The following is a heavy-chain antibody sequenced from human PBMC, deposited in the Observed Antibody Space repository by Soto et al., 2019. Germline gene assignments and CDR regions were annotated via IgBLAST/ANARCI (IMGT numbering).Heavy chain of an antibody. CDR2: IIPLFGTL. CDR3: ASGSLYGSGSYPVDY. CDR1: GGTFNNHL. V-gene: IGHV1-69*08. D-gene: IGHD3-10*01. Sequence: QVQLVQSGAEVKKPGSSVNVSCKASGGTFNNHLISWVRQAPGQGLEWMGTIIPLFGTLNYAQKLQGRVTISADRSTSTAYMERSSLRSDDTAVYYCASGSLYGSGSYPVDYWGQGTLVTVSS. J-gene: IGHJ4*01.